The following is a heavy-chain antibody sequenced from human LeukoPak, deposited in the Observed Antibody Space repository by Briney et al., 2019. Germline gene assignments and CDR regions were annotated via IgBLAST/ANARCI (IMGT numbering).Heavy chain of an antibody. V-gene: IGHV1-69*05. Sequence: SVKVSCKASGGTFSSYAISWVRQAPGQGLEWMGGIIPIFGTANYAQKFQGRITITRNTSIRTAYMELSSLRSEDTAVYYCARLFQRNELNYYDSSGYSLGYWGQGTLVTVSS. J-gene: IGHJ4*02. CDR3: ARLFQRNELNYYDSSGYSLGY. CDR1: GGTFSSYA. CDR2: IIPIFGTA. D-gene: IGHD3-22*01.